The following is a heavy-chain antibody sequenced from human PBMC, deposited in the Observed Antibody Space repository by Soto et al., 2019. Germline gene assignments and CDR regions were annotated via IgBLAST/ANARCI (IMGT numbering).Heavy chain of an antibody. V-gene: IGHV3-21*01. D-gene: IGHD2-15*01. J-gene: IGHJ4*02. CDR3: AVVAATAHFDL. CDR1: GFTFSSYS. Sequence: PGGSLRLSCAASGFTFSSYSMNWVRQAPGKGLEWVSSISSSSSYIYYADSVKGRFTISRDNAKNSLYLQMNSLRAEDTALYYCAVVAATAHFDLWGQGTLVTVSS. CDR2: ISSSSSYI.